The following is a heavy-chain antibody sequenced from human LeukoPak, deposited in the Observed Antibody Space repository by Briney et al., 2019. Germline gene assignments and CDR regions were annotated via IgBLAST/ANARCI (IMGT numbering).Heavy chain of an antibody. CDR2: IRSKAYGGTT. V-gene: IGHV3-49*04. CDR3: TRVDIVATRFDY. CDR1: GFTFGDYA. D-gene: IGHD5-12*01. Sequence: PGGSLRLSCTASGFTFGDYAMSWVRQAPGKGLEWVGFIRSKAYGGTTEYAASVKGRFTISRDDSKSIAYLQMNSLKTEDTAVYYCTRVDIVATRFDYWGQGTLVTVSS. J-gene: IGHJ4*02.